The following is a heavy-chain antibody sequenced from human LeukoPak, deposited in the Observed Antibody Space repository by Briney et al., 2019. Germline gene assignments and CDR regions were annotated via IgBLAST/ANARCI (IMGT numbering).Heavy chain of an antibody. CDR3: AKSSTQSGVWFDR. CDR1: GFTYSSYA. V-gene: IGHV3-23*01. J-gene: IGHJ5*02. CDR2: ISGSGGST. Sequence: PGGSLRLSCAASGFTYSSYAMSWVRQAPGKGREGVSAISGSGGSTYYTDPVKGRFTISRGNSKNTLYLQMNSLRAEDTAVYCCAKSSTQSGVWFDRWGQGTLVTVSS. D-gene: IGHD2-8*01.